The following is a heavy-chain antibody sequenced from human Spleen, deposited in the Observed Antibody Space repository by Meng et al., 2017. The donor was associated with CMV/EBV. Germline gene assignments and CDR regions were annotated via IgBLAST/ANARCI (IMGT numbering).Heavy chain of an antibody. J-gene: IGHJ6*02. CDR2: IYYSGST. D-gene: IGHD2-2*01. CDR1: GGSISSSSYY. V-gene: IGHV4-39*07. CDR3: AREVRINCSSTSCYSHGMDV. Sequence: GSLRLSCTVSGGSISSSSYYWGWIRQPPGKGLERIGSIYYSGSTYYNPSLKSRVTISVDTSKNQFSLKLSSVTAADTAVYYCAREVRINCSSTSCYSHGMDVWGQGTTVTVSS.